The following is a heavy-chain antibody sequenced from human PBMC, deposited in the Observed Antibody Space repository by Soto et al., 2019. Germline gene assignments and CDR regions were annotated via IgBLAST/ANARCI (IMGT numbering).Heavy chain of an antibody. CDR1: VVSISSGGYF. J-gene: IGHJ5*02. Sequence: SETLSLTCSVSVVSISSGGYFWSWIRQHPGKGLEWIGYINYSGSTYYNASLKSRVTISVDTSKNQFSLKLSSVTAADTAVYYCARYLNKEGWFDPWGQGALVTVSS. D-gene: IGHD2-2*01. CDR3: ARYLNKEGWFDP. CDR2: INYSGST. V-gene: IGHV4-31*03.